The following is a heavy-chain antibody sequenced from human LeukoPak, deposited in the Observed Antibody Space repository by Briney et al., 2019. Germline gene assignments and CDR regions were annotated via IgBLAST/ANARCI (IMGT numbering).Heavy chain of an antibody. V-gene: IGHV3-48*03. D-gene: IGHD3-16*01. CDR2: ITISGNSI. Sequence: GGSLRLSCAASGFAFSSYEMNWVRQAPGKGLEWVSYITISGNSIYYGDSLKGRFTISRENAKNSLYLQMNSLRAEDTAVYYCARAITFGGGFDYWGQGTLVTVSS. J-gene: IGHJ4*02. CDR1: GFAFSSYE. CDR3: ARAITFGGGFDY.